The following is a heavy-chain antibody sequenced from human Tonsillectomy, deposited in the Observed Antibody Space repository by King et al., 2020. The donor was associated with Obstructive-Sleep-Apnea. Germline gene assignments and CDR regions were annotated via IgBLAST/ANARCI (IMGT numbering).Heavy chain of an antibody. D-gene: IGHD3-10*01. J-gene: IGHJ6*02. CDR2: ISFDGSNK. CDR1: GFTFSRHG. V-gene: IGHV3-30*18. Sequence: VQLVESGGGVVQPGRSLRLSCAASGFTFSRHGMHWVRQAPGKGLEWVAVISFDGSNKYYADSVKGRFTISRDNSKKMMHLQMNSLRAEDTAVYYCAKDDPRVDVPWFGELFRGMDVWGQGTTVTVSS. CDR3: AKDDPRVDVPWFGELFRGMDV.